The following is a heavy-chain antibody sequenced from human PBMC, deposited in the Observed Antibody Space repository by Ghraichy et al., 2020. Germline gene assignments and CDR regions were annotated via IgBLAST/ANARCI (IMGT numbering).Heavy chain of an antibody. Sequence: GGSLRLSCAASGFTFSSYAMSWVRQAPGKGLEWVSAISGSGGSTYYADSVKGRFTISRDNSKNTLYLQMNSLRAEDTAVYYCAKDFSSGWYSPYGYWGQGTLVTVSS. CDR3: AKDFSSGWYSPYGY. CDR2: ISGSGGST. CDR1: GFTFSSYA. J-gene: IGHJ4*02. D-gene: IGHD6-19*01. V-gene: IGHV3-23*01.